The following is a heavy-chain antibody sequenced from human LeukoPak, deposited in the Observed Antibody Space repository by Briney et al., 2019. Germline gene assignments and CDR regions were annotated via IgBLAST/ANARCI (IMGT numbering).Heavy chain of an antibody. CDR1: GFIFKNYA. J-gene: IGHJ3*02. CDR2: ISGTSDTT. Sequence: GGSLRLSCAASGFIFKNYAMSWARQAPGKGLEWVSIISGTSDTTRYGDSVRGRFTTSRDNPRNTLYLQMNSLRVDDTAVYYCAKADATIGGAFDIWGQGTMVIVSS. D-gene: IGHD3-3*01. V-gene: IGHV3-23*01. CDR3: AKADATIGGAFDI.